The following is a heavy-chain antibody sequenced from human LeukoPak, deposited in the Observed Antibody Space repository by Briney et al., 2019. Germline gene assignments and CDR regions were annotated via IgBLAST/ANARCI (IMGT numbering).Heavy chain of an antibody. CDR3: ASSPSVVRQFTIFGVVIIRDGYYYMDV. D-gene: IGHD3-3*01. V-gene: IGHV4-39*07. CDR1: GGSISSSSYY. CDR2: IYYNGST. Sequence: SETLSLTCTVSGGSISSSSYYWGWIRQPPGKGLEWIGTIYYNGSTYYNPSLKSRVTISVDTSKNQFSLKLSSVTAADTAVYYCASSPSVVRQFTIFGVVIIRDGYYYMDVWGKGTTVTVSS. J-gene: IGHJ6*03.